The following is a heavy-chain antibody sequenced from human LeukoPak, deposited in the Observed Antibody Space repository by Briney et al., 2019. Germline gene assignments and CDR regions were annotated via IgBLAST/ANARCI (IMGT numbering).Heavy chain of an antibody. Sequence: GGSLRLSCAASGFTFSSYAMSWVRQAPGKGLEWVSAISGSGGSTYYADTVKGRVTISGDNSKNTLYLQMNSLRAEDTAVYYCAKDTVVGVPWPYWGQGPVVSVPS. CDR3: AKDTVVGVPWPY. J-gene: IGHJ1*01. CDR2: ISGSGGST. D-gene: IGHD1-26*01. V-gene: IGHV3-23*01. CDR1: GFTFSSYA.